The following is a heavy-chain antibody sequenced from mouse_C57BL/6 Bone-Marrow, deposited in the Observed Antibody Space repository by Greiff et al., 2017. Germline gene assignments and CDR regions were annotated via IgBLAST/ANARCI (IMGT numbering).Heavy chain of an antibody. D-gene: IGHD1-1*01. CDR2: INYDGSST. CDR1: GFTFSDYY. V-gene: IGHV5-16*01. CDR3: ARDGDYGSSYVFDY. J-gene: IGHJ2*01. Sequence: EVQRVESEGGLVQPGSSMKLSCTASGFTFSDYYMAWVRQVPEKGLEWVANINYDGSSTYYLDSLKSRFLISRDNAKNILYLQMSSLKSEDTATYYCARDGDYGSSYVFDYWGQGTTLTVSS.